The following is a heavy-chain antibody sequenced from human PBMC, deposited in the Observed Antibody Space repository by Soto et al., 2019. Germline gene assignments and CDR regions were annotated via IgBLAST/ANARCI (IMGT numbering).Heavy chain of an antibody. CDR1: GGSISSSSYY. V-gene: IGHV4-39*01. J-gene: IGHJ6*03. CDR2: IYYIGIT. Sequence: HLQLQESGPGLVKPSETLSLTCTVSGGSISSSSYYWGWIRQPPGKGLEWIGSIYYIGITYYNPSLKSRVTISVDTSKNQFSLKLRSVTAADTAVYYCASSGYCSSTSCYAKYYYYYYMDVWGKGTTVTVSS. CDR3: ASSGYCSSTSCYAKYYYYYYMDV. D-gene: IGHD2-2*01.